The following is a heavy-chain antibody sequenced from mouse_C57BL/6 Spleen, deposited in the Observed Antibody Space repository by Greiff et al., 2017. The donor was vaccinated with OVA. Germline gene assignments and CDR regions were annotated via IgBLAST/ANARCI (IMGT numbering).Heavy chain of an antibody. CDR3: ARWGYGSSYVAWFAY. V-gene: IGHV1-55*01. Sequence: VQLQQPGAELVKPGASVKMSCKASGYTFTSYWITWVKQRPGQGLEWIGDIYPGSGSTNYNEKFKSKATLTVDTSSSTAYMQLSSLTSEDSAVYYCARWGYGSSYVAWFAYWGQGTLVTVSA. D-gene: IGHD1-1*01. CDR2: IYPGSGST. CDR1: GYTFTSYW. J-gene: IGHJ3*01.